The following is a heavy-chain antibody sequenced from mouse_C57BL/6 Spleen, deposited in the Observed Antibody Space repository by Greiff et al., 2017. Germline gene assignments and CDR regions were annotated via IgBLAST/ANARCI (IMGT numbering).Heavy chain of an antibody. J-gene: IGHJ2*01. Sequence: VQLQQPGAELVRPGTSVKLSCKASGYTFTSYWMPWVQQRPGQGLEWIGVIDPSDSYTNYNQKFKGKATLTVDTSSSTAYMQLSSLTSEDSAVYDCARRDYFDYWGQGTTLTVSS. CDR2: IDPSDSYT. CDR3: ARRDYFDY. V-gene: IGHV1-59*01. CDR1: GYTFTSYW.